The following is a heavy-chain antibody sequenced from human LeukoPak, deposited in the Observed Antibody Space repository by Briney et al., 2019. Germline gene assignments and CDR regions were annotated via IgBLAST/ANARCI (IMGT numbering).Heavy chain of an antibody. CDR3: ARDRGYYDSSGYFNDAFDI. CDR1: GGTFSSYA. D-gene: IGHD3-22*01. J-gene: IGHJ3*02. V-gene: IGHV1-69*06. Sequence: GSSVKVSCKASGGTFSSYAISWVRQAPGRGLEWMGGIIPIFGTANYAQKFQGRVTITADKSTSTAYMELSSLRSEDTAVYYCARDRGYYDSSGYFNDAFDIWGQGTMVTVSS. CDR2: IIPIFGTA.